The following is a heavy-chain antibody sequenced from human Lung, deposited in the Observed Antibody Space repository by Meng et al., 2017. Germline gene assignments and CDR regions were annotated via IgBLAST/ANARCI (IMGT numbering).Heavy chain of an antibody. CDR3: VRGGQDQAYYDFWSGPFDP. J-gene: IGHJ5*02. CDR1: GGSISSRNW. D-gene: IGHD3-3*01. V-gene: IGHV4-4*02. Sequence: QVDVQEAGPGLVKPSGTLSLTCSVFGGSISSRNWWSWVRQSPGKGLEWIGEIYHSGRTNYNPSLESRVTISLDKSQNHFSLKVKSVTAADTAVYYCVRGGQDQAYYDFWSGPFDPWGQGTLVTVSS. CDR2: IYHSGRT.